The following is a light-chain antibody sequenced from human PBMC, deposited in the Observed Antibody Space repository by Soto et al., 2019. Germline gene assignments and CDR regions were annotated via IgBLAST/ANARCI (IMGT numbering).Light chain of an antibody. CDR2: GAS. Sequence: EIVLTHSPGTLSLSPKERATLSCRASQSVSSSYLAWYQQKPGQAPRLLIYGASSRATGIPDRFSGSGSGTDFTLTISRLEPEDFAVYYCQQCHPITFCGVTKVDVK. CDR1: QSVSSSY. J-gene: IGKJ4*01. V-gene: IGKV3-20*01. CDR3: QQCHPIT.